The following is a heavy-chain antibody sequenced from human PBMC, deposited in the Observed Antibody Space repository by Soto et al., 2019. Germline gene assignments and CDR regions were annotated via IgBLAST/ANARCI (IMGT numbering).Heavy chain of an antibody. CDR1: GYTFTSYW. V-gene: IGHV5-10-1*01. CDR2: IDPSDSYT. D-gene: IGHD3-9*01. CDR3: ARGSILTGYYGDY. Sequence: PGESLKISCKGSGYTFTSYWISWVRQMPGKGLEWMGRIDPSDSYTNYSPSFQGHVTISVDKSISTAYLQWSSLKASDTAMYYCARGSILTGYYGDYWGQGTQVTVSS. J-gene: IGHJ4*02.